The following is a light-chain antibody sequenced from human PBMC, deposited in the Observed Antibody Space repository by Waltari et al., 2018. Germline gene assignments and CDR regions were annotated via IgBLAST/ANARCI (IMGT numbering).Light chain of an antibody. CDR1: QSISRY. J-gene: IGKJ1*01. CDR2: GAS. V-gene: IGKV3-20*01. CDR3: KQHFRLPET. Sequence: IMLTHSPGTLSLSPAEGATLSCRASQSISRYLAWYQQKPGQAPRLLIYGASTRATGIPDRFSGSGSGTDFRLTISGLEPEDAAVYYCKQHFRLPETFGPGTKVEIK.